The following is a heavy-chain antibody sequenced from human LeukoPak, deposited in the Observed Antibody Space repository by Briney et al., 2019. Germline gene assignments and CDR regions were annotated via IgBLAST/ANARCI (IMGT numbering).Heavy chain of an antibody. CDR3: TTGRLV. J-gene: IGHJ4*02. Sequence: GGSLRLSCAASGFTVSSNYMSWVRQAPGKGLEWVGHIKSKTDGGTTDYAAPVKGRFTISRDDSKNTLYLQMNSLKTEDTAVYYCTTGRLVWGQGTLVTVSS. CDR2: IKSKTDGGTT. CDR1: GFTVSSNY. V-gene: IGHV3-15*01. D-gene: IGHD2-15*01.